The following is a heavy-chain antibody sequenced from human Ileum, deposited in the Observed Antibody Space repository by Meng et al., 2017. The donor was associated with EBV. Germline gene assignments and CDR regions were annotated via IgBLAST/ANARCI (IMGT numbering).Heavy chain of an antibody. CDR1: GDSVNSPDYY. Sequence: HLQQSCPGLVKPSQTLSLTCTVSGDSVNSPDYYWSWIRQPPEKGLEWIGYIYYSGSTYYNPSLKSRVSISGDTSNKQFSLKLTSVTAADTAVYYCARSPYSGSALPFFDYWGQGSLVTVSS. CDR3: ARSPYSGSALPFFDY. V-gene: IGHV4-30-4*01. J-gene: IGHJ4*02. D-gene: IGHD1-26*01. CDR2: IYYSGST.